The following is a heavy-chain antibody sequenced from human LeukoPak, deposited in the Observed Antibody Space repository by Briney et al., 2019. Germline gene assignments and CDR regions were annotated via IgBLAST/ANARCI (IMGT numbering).Heavy chain of an antibody. V-gene: IGHV1-69*01. J-gene: IGHJ6*03. D-gene: IGHD6-19*01. CDR2: IIPIFGTA. CDR3: ARTVSADGYSSGWQAARACYYHMDV. CDR1: GGTFSSYA. Sequence: SVKVSCKASGGTFSSYAISWVRQAPGQGLEWMGGIIPIFGTANYAQKFQGRVTITADESTSTAYMELSSLRSEDTAVYYCARTVSADGYSSGWQAARACYYHMDVWGKGTTVTVSS.